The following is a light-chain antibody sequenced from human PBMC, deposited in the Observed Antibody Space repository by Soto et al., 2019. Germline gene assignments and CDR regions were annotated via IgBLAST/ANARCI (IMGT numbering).Light chain of an antibody. CDR1: QSISSW. CDR2: DAS. Sequence: GDRVTITCRASQSISSWLAWYQQKPGKAPKLLIYDASSLESGVPSRFSGSVSGTEFTLTISSLQPDDFATYYRQQYNSYWTFGQGTKVDIK. J-gene: IGKJ1*01. V-gene: IGKV1-5*01. CDR3: QQYNSYWT.